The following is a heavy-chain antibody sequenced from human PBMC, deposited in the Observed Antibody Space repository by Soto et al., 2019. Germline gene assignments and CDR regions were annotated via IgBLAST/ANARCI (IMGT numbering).Heavy chain of an antibody. CDR2: INSDGSST. CDR1: GFIFSSYW. D-gene: IGHD6-13*01. J-gene: IGHJ4*02. V-gene: IGHV3-74*01. CDR3: ARDISRAAAGLDY. Sequence: GGSLRLSCAASGFIFSSYWMHWVRQAPGKGLVWVSRINSDGSSTSYADSVKGRFTISRDNAKNTLYLQMNSLRAEDTAVYYCARDISRAAAGLDYWGQGTLVTVSS.